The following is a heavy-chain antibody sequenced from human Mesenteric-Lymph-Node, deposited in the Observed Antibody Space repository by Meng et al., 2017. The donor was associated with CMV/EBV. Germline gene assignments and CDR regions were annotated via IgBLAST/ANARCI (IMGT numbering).Heavy chain of an antibody. J-gene: IGHJ6*02. CDR1: GGSFSGYY. D-gene: IGHD1-26*01. V-gene: IGHV4-30-4*08. Sequence: SETLSLTCAVYGGSFSGYYWNWIRQPPGKGLEWIGYIYYSGSTYYNPSLKSRVTISVDTSKNQFSLKLSSVTAADTAVYYCARWAVGATLVYYGMDVWGQGTTVTVSS. CDR2: IYYSGST. CDR3: ARWAVGATLVYYGMDV.